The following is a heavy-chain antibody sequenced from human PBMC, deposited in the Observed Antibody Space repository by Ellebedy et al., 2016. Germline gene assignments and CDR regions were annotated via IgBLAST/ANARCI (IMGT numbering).Heavy chain of an antibody. CDR2: ISYDGSNK. V-gene: IGHV3-30-3*01. D-gene: IGHD2-15*01. Sequence: GGSLRLXCAASGFTFSSYAMHWVRQAPGKGLEWVAVISYDGSNKYYADSVKGRFTISRDNAKNSLYLQMNSLRAEDTAVYYCARDNCSGGSCYPDWFDPWGQGTLVTVSS. CDR1: GFTFSSYA. CDR3: ARDNCSGGSCYPDWFDP. J-gene: IGHJ5*02.